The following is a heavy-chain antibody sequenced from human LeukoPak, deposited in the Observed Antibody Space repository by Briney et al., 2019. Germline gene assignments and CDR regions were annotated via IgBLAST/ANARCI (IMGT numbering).Heavy chain of an antibody. CDR3: ARVRPYYDSSGYTPYYFDY. CDR1: GGSISSGSYY. CDR2: IYTSGST. Sequence: SETLSLTCTVSGGSISSGSYYWSWIRQPAGKGLEWIGRIYTSGSTNYNPSLKSRVTISVDTSKNQLSLKLSSVTAADTAVYYCARVRPYYDSSGYTPYYFDYWGQGTLVTVSS. D-gene: IGHD3-22*01. V-gene: IGHV4-61*02. J-gene: IGHJ4*02.